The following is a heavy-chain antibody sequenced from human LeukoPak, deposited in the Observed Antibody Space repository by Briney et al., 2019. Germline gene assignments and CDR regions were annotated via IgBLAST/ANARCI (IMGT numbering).Heavy chain of an antibody. D-gene: IGHD3-22*01. Sequence: GASVNVSCRACGYTYTSYGISWVRRASGQGLEGMGWISAYNGNTNYAQKLERRVTMTTDTSTSTASMELRSLRSDDTAVYYCARDSYDTSGYYFGGRFDPWGQGTLVTVSS. V-gene: IGHV1-18*01. CDR1: GYTYTSYG. CDR3: ARDSYDTSGYYFGGRFDP. J-gene: IGHJ5*02. CDR2: ISAYNGNT.